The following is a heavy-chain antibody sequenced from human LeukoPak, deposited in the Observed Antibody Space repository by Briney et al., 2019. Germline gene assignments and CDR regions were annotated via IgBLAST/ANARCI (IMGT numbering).Heavy chain of an antibody. V-gene: IGHV6-1*01. CDR1: GDNVSSKNSA. J-gene: IGHJ4*02. CDR2: TYYRSKWSR. D-gene: IGHD4-17*01. Sequence: SQTPSLTCAISGDNVSSKNSAWNWIRQSPLRGLEWLGRTYYRSKWSRDYAVSVRSRIAINPDTSKNQFSLQLNSVTPEDTAVYYCARDLNGDFSLDSWGQGTLVTVSS. CDR3: ARDLNGDFSLDS.